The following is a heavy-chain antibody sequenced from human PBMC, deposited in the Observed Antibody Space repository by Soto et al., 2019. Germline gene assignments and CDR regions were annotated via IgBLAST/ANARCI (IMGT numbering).Heavy chain of an antibody. CDR3: ARPSCITGTTTDY. CDR1: GFTFSDYS. Sequence: GGSLRLSCAASGFTFSDYSMSWIRQAPGKGREWVSYVSIMGCPIYYADSLKGRFTISRDKAKNSLYLQMNSLRAEDTAVYYCARPSCITGTTTDYWGQGTLVTVSS. V-gene: IGHV3-11*01. D-gene: IGHD1-20*01. J-gene: IGHJ4*02. CDR2: VSIMGCPI.